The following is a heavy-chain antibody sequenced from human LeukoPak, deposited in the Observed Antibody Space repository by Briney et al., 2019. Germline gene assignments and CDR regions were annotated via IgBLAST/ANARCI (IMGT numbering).Heavy chain of an antibody. CDR1: GFTFSRYG. CDR3: AKAEDSSGYYVPNWFDP. CDR2: IAGSGGTT. J-gene: IGHJ5*02. Sequence: GGSLRLSCATSGFTFSRYGMGWVRQAPGKGLEWVSAIAGSGGTTYYADAVKGRFTISRDNPKNTLYLQMNSLRAEDTAVYYCAKAEDSSGYYVPNWFDPWGQGTLVTVSS. V-gene: IGHV3-23*01. D-gene: IGHD3-22*01.